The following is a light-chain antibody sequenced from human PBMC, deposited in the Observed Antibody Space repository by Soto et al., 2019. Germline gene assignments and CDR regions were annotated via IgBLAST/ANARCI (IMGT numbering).Light chain of an antibody. CDR3: CSYALHTPDHV. J-gene: IGLJ1*01. CDR2: DVT. Sequence: QSVLTQPPSVSGSPGQSVTISCTGTSSDVGGYDFVSWYQQHAGRAPKLMIFDVTERPSGVPDRFSGSKSGNTASLTISGLQSEDEADYYCCSYALHTPDHVFGTGTKLTVL. V-gene: IGLV2-11*01. CDR1: SSDVGGYDF.